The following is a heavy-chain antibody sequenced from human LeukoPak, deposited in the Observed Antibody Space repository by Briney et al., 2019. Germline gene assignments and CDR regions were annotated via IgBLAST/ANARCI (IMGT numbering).Heavy chain of an antibody. CDR1: GFTFSSYW. CDR3: AGDDSGVEDAFDI. D-gene: IGHD5-12*01. Sequence: GGSLRLSCAASGFTFSSYWMSWVRQAPGKGLEWVANIKQDGSEKYYVDSVKGRFTISRDNAKNSLYLQMNCLRAEDTAVYYCAGDDSGVEDAFDIWGQGTMVTVSS. J-gene: IGHJ3*02. V-gene: IGHV3-7*01. CDR2: IKQDGSEK.